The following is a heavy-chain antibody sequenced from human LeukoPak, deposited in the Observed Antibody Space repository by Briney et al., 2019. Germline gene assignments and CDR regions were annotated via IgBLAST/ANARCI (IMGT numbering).Heavy chain of an antibody. CDR2: ITGSGGRT. J-gene: IGHJ4*02. V-gene: IGHV3-23*01. Sequence: GGSLRLSCAASGFTFSSYAMNWVRQAPGKGLEWVSAITGSGGRTYYADSVKGRFTISRDNSKNRVYLQMNSLRVEDTAVYYCAKGGSWYRPTFFDYWGQGTLVTASS. CDR1: GFTFSSYA. CDR3: AKGGSWYRPTFFDY. D-gene: IGHD6-13*01.